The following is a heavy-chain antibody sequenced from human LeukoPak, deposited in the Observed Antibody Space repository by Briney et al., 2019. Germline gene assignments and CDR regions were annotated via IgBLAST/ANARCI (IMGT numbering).Heavy chain of an antibody. CDR1: DGSISTYY. CDR3: ARHITYVSSSFGY. Sequence: SETLSLTCTVSDGSISTYYWSWIRQTQGKGLEWIGSIYHSGSTYYNPSLKSRVTISVDTSKNQFSLKLSSVTAADTAVYYCARHITYVSSSFGYWGQGTLVTVSS. J-gene: IGHJ4*02. CDR2: IYHSGST. D-gene: IGHD6-6*01. V-gene: IGHV4-59*08.